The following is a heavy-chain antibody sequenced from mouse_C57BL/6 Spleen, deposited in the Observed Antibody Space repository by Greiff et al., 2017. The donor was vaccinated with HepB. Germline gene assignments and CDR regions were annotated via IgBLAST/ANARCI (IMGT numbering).Heavy chain of an antibody. D-gene: IGHD2-3*01. V-gene: IGHV1-69*01. J-gene: IGHJ4*01. CDR3: ARRWLPYYYAMDY. CDR1: GYTFTSYW. Sequence: VQLQESGAELVMPGASVKLSCKASGYTFTSYWMHWVKQRPGQGLEWIGEIDPSDSYTNYNQKFKGKSTLTVDKSSSTAYMQLSSLTSEDSAVYYCARRWLPYYYAMDYWGQGTSVTVSS. CDR2: IDPSDSYT.